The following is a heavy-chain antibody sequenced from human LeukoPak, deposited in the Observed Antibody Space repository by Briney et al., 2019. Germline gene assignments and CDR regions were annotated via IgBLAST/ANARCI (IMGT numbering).Heavy chain of an antibody. CDR2: ITGGSSTI. J-gene: IGHJ3*02. CDR3: ARDLDIRTSWAFDI. V-gene: IGHV3-48*01. Sequence: GGSLRLSCAASGFTFSRYSMNWVRQAPGKGLEWISYITGGSSTIYYGDSVRGRFTISRDNAKNSLYLQMNSLRAEDTAVYYCARDLDIRTSWAFDIWGQGTMVTVSS. D-gene: IGHD5-12*01. CDR1: GFTFSRYS.